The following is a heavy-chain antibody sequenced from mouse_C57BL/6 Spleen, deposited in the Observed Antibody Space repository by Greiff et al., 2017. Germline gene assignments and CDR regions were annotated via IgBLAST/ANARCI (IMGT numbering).Heavy chain of an antibody. CDR1: GYTFTSYG. Sequence: QVQLKQSGAELARPGASVKLSCKASGYTFTSYGISWVKQRTGQGLAWIGVIYPRRGNTYYTEKFKGKATLTADKSSSTAYMELRSLTSEDSAVYFCARRATVVDYWGQGTSVTVAS. V-gene: IGHV1-81*01. CDR2: IYPRRGNT. CDR3: ARRATVVDY. D-gene: IGHD1-1*01. J-gene: IGHJ4*01.